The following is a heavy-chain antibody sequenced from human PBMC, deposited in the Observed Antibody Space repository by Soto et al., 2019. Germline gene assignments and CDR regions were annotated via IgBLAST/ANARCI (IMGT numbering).Heavy chain of an antibody. V-gene: IGHV4-39*01. CDR3: TRRYNWNDYYFDP. D-gene: IGHD1-20*01. CDR2: SYYSGTS. Sequence: SETLSLTCTVSGGSIRVQSYYWTWIRQTPGKGLEWVGSSYYSGTSYFNPALKGRVSISVDTSTNQFSLRLTSVTAADTAVYYCTRRYNWNDYYFDPWCRGTLVTVSS. J-gene: IGHJ5*02. CDR1: GGSIRVQSYY.